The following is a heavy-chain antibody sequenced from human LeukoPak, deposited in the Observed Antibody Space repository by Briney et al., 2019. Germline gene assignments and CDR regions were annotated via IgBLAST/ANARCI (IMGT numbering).Heavy chain of an antibody. CDR3: ARVYQLYYYDSSGYGMGYGMDV. J-gene: IGHJ6*02. D-gene: IGHD3-22*01. Sequence: ASVKVTCKASGDTFTGYYMHWVRQAPGQGLEWMGWINPNSGGTNYAQKFQGRVTMTRDTSISTAYMELSRLRSDDTAVYYCARVYQLYYYDSSGYGMGYGMDVWGQGTTVTVSS. V-gene: IGHV1-2*02. CDR1: GDTFTGYY. CDR2: INPNSGGT.